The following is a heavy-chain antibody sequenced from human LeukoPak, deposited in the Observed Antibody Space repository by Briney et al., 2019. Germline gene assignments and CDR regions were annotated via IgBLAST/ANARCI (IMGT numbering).Heavy chain of an antibody. D-gene: IGHD2-2*01. V-gene: IGHV3-30*02. CDR1: GFTFSSYG. CDR2: IRYDGSNK. CDR3: AKIPVVVPAAMKVAFDI. Sequence: GGSLRLSWAASGFTFSSYGMHWVRQAPGKGLEWVAFIRYDGSNKYYADSVKGRFTISRDNSKNTLYLQMNSLRAEDTAVYYCAKIPVVVPAAMKVAFDIWGQGTMVTVSS. J-gene: IGHJ3*02.